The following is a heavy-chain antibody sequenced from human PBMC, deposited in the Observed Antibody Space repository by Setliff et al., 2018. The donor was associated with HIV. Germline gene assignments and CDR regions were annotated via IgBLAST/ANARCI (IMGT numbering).Heavy chain of an antibody. J-gene: IGHJ3*02. CDR1: GFTFSDIW. CDR3: ARTVDYKGLDT. V-gene: IGHV3-21*06. Sequence: GGSLRLSCAASGFTFSDIWITWVRQAPGKGLEWVSSISFGSGYIYYADSVKGRFTISRDNAKHSLYLQMNSLRAEDTAMYYCARTVDYKGLDTWGQGTMVTVSS. CDR2: ISFGSGYI. D-gene: IGHD4-4*01.